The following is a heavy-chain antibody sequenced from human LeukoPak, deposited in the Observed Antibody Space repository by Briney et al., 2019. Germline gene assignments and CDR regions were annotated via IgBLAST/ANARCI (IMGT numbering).Heavy chain of an antibody. V-gene: IGHV3-15*01. CDR2: IKSKTDGGTT. D-gene: IGHD1-14*01. CDR3: TTVLQGDDRFSNHGGGSYYYYMDV. Sequence: GGSLRLSCAASGFTFSNAWMSWVRQAPGKGLEWVGRIKSKTDGGTTDYAAPVKGRFTISRDDSRNTLYLQMNSLKTEDTALYYCTTVLQGDDRFSNHGGGSYYYYMDVWGKGTTVTVSS. CDR1: GFTFSNAW. J-gene: IGHJ6*03.